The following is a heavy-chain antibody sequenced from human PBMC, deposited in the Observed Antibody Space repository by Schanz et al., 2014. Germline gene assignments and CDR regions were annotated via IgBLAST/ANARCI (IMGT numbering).Heavy chain of an antibody. J-gene: IGHJ3*01. Sequence: VQLVQLGPEGRKPGATVKASCKASGYTFTSYDINWVRLTAGQGREWMVWMNANSGNTGYAQKFQGRVTMTRRASISTAYMEMSSLRAEDTAVSYCASAFEWLRSAPWGQGTMVTVSS. D-gene: IGHD5-12*01. CDR2: MNANSGNT. CDR3: ASAFEWLRSAP. V-gene: IGHV1-8*01. CDR1: GYTFTSYD.